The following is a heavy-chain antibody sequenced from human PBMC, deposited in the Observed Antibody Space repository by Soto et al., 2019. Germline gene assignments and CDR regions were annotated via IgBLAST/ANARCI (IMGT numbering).Heavy chain of an antibody. CDR1: GYTFSNFG. Sequence: QVQLVQSGAEVKKPGASLKVSCKASGYTFSNFGVSWVRQAPGQGLEWIGWINPDNGDTNYGQKFQGRATMTTDTFTHTADMEVRGLRSDDTAVYYCASGVRVSPYLDYHMDVWGECTTVTVSS. J-gene: IGHJ6*03. CDR2: INPDNGDT. V-gene: IGHV1-18*01. CDR3: ASGVRVSPYLDYHMDV. D-gene: IGHD3-10*02.